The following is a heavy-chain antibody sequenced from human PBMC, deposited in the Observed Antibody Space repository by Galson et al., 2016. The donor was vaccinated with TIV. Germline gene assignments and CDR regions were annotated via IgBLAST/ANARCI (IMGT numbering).Heavy chain of an antibody. CDR3: VKGGELELAFGF. J-gene: IGHJ4*02. CDR1: GDSITNDY. D-gene: IGHD1-7*01. CDR2: INYSGAT. Sequence: SETLSLTCTVSGDSITNDYWSWVRQPPGQRLEWLGYINYSGATRYNPSLKSRVSMSRETSKNQFSLTLTSAAAADTAMDYCVKGGELELAFGFWGQGILVTVSS. V-gene: IGHV4-59*01.